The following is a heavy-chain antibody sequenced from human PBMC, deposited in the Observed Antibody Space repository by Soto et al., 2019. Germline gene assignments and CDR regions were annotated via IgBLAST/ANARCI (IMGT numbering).Heavy chain of an antibody. CDR3: TRDDYYDSNNWFDP. J-gene: IGHJ5*02. CDR2: IYTTGSA. D-gene: IGHD3-9*01. V-gene: IGHV4-4*07. CDR1: GVSIKTYY. Sequence: SETLSLTCAVSGVSIKTYYWSWIRKPAGKGLEWIGRIYTTGSANHNPSLKSRVTMSVDTSKNQVSLKLTSVTAADAGVYYCTRDDYYDSNNWFDPWGQGILVTVSS.